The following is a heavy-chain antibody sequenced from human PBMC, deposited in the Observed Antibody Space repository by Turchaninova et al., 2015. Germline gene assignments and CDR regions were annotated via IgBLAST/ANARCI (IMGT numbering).Heavy chain of an antibody. D-gene: IGHD2-21*02. Sequence: QLQLQESGPGLVKPAETLSLTCTLSGGFLSVSGFYWGWIRRPPGEGLEWIGCVYYSGDTYYDPSLKSRVTISVDTSKNQFSLKLRSVTAADTAMYYCVRDRGDYYFDYWGQGTLVTVSS. J-gene: IGHJ4*02. V-gene: IGHV4-39*07. CDR2: VYYSGDT. CDR3: VRDRGDYYFDY. CDR1: GGFLSVSGFY.